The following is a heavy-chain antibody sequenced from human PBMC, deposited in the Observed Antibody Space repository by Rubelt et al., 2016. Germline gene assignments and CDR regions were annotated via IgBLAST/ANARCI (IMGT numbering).Heavy chain of an antibody. Sequence: GSLSGYYWSWIRQPAGKGLEYIGRIYTSGNTNFNPSLKSRVTMSVDTSKNQFSLRLNSVTAADTAIYYCARVSNGDYVYFVPWGRGTLVTVSS. V-gene: IGHV4-4*07. CDR2: IYTSGNT. J-gene: IGHJ2*01. CDR3: ARVSNGDYVYFVP. D-gene: IGHD4-17*01. CDR1: GSLSGYY.